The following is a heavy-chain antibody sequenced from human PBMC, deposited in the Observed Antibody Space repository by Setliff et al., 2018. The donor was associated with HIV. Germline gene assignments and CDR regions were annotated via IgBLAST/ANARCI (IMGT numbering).Heavy chain of an antibody. D-gene: IGHD5-12*01. CDR2: INPNSGGT. Sequence: ASVKVSCKASGYTFTGYYMHWVRQAPGQGLEWMGWINPNSGGTNDAQKFQGGVTMTRDTAISTAYMELSRLRSDDTAVYYCARETIVATFRSHPAGAFDIWGQGTMVTVSS. V-gene: IGHV1-2*02. J-gene: IGHJ3*02. CDR1: GYTFTGYY. CDR3: ARETIVATFRSHPAGAFDI.